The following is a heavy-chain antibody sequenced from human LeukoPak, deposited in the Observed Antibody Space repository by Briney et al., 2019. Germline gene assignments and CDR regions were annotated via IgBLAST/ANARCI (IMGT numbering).Heavy chain of an antibody. D-gene: IGHD2-15*01. CDR2: IIPIFGTA. J-gene: IGHJ6*03. CDR1: GGTFSSYA. Sequence: SVKVSCKASGGTFSSYAISWVRQAPGQGLEWMGGIIPIFGTANYAQKFQGRVTITADKSTSTAYMELSSLRSDDTAVYYCARDATSVVAATYYYYYMDVWGKGTTVTVSS. CDR3: ARDATSVVAATYYYYYMDV. V-gene: IGHV1-69*06.